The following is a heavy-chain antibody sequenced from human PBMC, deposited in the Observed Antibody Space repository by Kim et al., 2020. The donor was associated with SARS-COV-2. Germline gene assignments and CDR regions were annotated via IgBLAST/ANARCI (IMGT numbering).Heavy chain of an antibody. J-gene: IGHJ4*02. Sequence: SETLSLTCTVSGGSISSSNWWSWVRQPPGKGLEWIGEIYHSGSTNYNPPFKSRVTISVDKTKNHLSSQLRSVTAAATAAYYYARSPSSDYGFPPDYWVQ. CDR1: GGSISSSNW. V-gene: IGHV4-4*02. D-gene: IGHD4-17*01. CDR2: IYHSGST. CDR3: ARSPSSDYGFPPDY.